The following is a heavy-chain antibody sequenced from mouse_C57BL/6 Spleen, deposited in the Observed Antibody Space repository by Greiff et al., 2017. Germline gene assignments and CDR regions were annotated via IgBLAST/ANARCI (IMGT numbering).Heavy chain of an antibody. CDR3: ARYVYYYAMDY. D-gene: IGHD1-1*01. CDR1: GYTFTSYW. V-gene: IGHV1-64*01. J-gene: IGHJ4*01. Sequence: QVQLKQSGAELVKPGASVKLSCKASGYTFTSYWMHWVKQRPGQGLEWIGMIHPNSGSTNYNEKFKSKATLTVDKSSSTAYMQLSSLTSEDSAVYYCARYVYYYAMDYWGQGTSVTVSS. CDR2: IHPNSGST.